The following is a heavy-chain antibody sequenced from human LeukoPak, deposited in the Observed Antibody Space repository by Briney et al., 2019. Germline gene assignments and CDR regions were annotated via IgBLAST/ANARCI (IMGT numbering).Heavy chain of an antibody. Sequence: SVKVSCKASGGTFSSYAISWVRQAPGQGLEWMGGIIPIFGTANYAQKFQGRVTITADESTSTAYMELSSLRSEDTAVYYCASRRAQEPYGYYYWGQGTLVTVSS. J-gene: IGHJ4*02. CDR1: GGTFSSYA. V-gene: IGHV1-69*13. CDR3: ASRRAQEPYGYYY. D-gene: IGHD5-18*01. CDR2: IIPIFGTA.